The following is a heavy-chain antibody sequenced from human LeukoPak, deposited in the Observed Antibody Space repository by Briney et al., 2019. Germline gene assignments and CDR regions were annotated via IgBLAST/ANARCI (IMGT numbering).Heavy chain of an antibody. CDR1: GFTFSDYY. V-gene: IGHV3-11*01. Sequence: GGSLRLSCAASGFTFSDYYMSWIRQAPGEGLEWVSYISSSGSTIYYADSVKGRFTISRDNAKNSLYLQMNSLRAEDTAVYYCASSDYYDSSGYAWWGQGTLVTVSS. CDR3: ASSDYYDSSGYAW. D-gene: IGHD3-22*01. J-gene: IGHJ4*02. CDR2: ISSSGSTI.